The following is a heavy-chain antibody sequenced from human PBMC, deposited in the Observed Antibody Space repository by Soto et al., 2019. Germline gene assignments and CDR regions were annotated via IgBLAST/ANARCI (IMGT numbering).Heavy chain of an antibody. V-gene: IGHV4-59*12. Sequence: PSETLSLTCTVSGGSISSYYWSWIRQPPGKGLEWIGYIYYSGSTNYNPSLKSRVTISVDTSKNQFSLKLSSVTATDTAVYYCARDCSGGSCYPFDAFDIWGQGTMVTVSS. CDR1: GGSISSYY. J-gene: IGHJ3*02. D-gene: IGHD2-15*01. CDR2: IYYSGST. CDR3: ARDCSGGSCYPFDAFDI.